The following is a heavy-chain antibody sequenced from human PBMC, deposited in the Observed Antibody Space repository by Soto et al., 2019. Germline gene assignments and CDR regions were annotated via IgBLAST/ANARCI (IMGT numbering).Heavy chain of an antibody. J-gene: IGHJ6*02. Sequence: SGPTLVNPTQTLTLTCTFSGFSLSTSGMCVSWIRQPPGKALEWLALIDWDDDKYYSTSLKTRLTISKDTSKNQVVLTMTNMDPGDTATYHSARTRGYGGYARYYYYGMDVGGQGTTVPVSS. D-gene: IGHD5-12*01. CDR3: ARTRGYGGYARYYYYGMDV. CDR1: GFSLSTSGMC. V-gene: IGHV2-70*01. CDR2: IDWDDDK.